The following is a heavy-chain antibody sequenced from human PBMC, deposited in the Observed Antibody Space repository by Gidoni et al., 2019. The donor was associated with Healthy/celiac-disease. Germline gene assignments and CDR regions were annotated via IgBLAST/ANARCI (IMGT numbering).Heavy chain of an antibody. CDR2: IYYSGST. CDR3: ARWRVGCSGGSCYLLGFDP. D-gene: IGHD2-15*01. CDR1: GGSISSYY. Sequence: QVQLQESGPGLVKPSETLSLTCTVSGGSISSYYWSWIRQPPGKGLEWIGYIYYSGSTNYNPSLKSRVTISVDTSKNQFSLKLSSVTAADTAVYYCARWRVGCSGGSCYLLGFDPWGQGTLVTVSS. V-gene: IGHV4-59*01. J-gene: IGHJ5*02.